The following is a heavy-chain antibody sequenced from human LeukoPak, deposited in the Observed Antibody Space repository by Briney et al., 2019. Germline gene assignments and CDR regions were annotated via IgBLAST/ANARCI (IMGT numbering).Heavy chain of an antibody. CDR2: ISGSGGST. D-gene: IGHD3-22*01. J-gene: IGHJ4*02. Sequence: PGGSLRLSCAASGITFSSYAMSWVRQAPGKGLEWVSAISGSGGSTYYADSVKGRFTISRDNSKNTLYLQMNSLRAEDTAVYYCAKDPHDSSGYIDYWGQGTLVTVSS. CDR3: AKDPHDSSGYIDY. V-gene: IGHV3-23*01. CDR1: GITFSSYA.